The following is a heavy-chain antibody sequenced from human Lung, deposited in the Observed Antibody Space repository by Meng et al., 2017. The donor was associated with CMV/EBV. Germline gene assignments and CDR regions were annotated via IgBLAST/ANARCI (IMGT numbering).Heavy chain of an antibody. CDR2: FYYGGST. J-gene: IGHJ5*01. CDR1: RASISTYY. D-gene: IGHD2-15*01. CDR3: ARSGPCNGGICYSGKFDS. Sequence: SXTXSLXCTVSRASISTYYWSWIRQPPGKGLEWIGYFYYGGSTNYNPSLKSRVTILVDASKNQFSLKLSSVTAADTAIYYCARSGPCNGGICYSGKFDSWGQGTLVTVSS. V-gene: IGHV4-59*01.